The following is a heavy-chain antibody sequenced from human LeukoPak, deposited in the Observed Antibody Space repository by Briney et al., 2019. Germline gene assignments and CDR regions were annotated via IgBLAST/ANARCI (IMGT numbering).Heavy chain of an antibody. Sequence: ASVKVSCKASGYTFVSYYIHWVRQAPGQGLEWMGMINPRDAFTRYAANFQGRVSMTTDTSTTTFYMELSSLKSEDTAVYYCARRMSGGLFVDFWGQGTLVTVSS. CDR1: GYTFVSYY. J-gene: IGHJ4*02. V-gene: IGHV1-46*03. D-gene: IGHD3-10*02. CDR2: INPRDAFT. CDR3: ARRMSGGLFVDF.